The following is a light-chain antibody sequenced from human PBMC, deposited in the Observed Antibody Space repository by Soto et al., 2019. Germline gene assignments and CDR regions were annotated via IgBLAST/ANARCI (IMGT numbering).Light chain of an antibody. V-gene: IGKV1-5*03. CDR2: KTS. Sequence: DIQMPQSPSTLSASVGDRVTITCRASQSIDNWLAWYQEKPGKAPKLLIYKTSTLASGVPSRFSGSASGTEFTLTISSLQPDEFATYYCQQYYTMYTFGRGTRLEI. J-gene: IGKJ2*01. CDR1: QSIDNW. CDR3: QQYYTMYT.